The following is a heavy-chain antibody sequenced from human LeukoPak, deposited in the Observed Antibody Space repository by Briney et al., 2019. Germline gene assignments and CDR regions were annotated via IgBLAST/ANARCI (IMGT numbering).Heavy chain of an antibody. Sequence: SETLSLTCTVSGGSIISIDHYWVWIRQPPGKGPEWIECIYYSGSTYYNPSLKSRVTISVDTSKNQFSLKVSSVTAADTAVYYCARDGPAAGHAFDYWGQGTLVTVSS. CDR1: GGSIISIDHY. V-gene: IGHV4-39*07. CDR3: ARDGPAAGHAFDY. J-gene: IGHJ4*02. CDR2: IYYSGST.